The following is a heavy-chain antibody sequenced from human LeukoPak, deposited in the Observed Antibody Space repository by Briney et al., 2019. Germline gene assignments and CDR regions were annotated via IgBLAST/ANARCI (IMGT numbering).Heavy chain of an antibody. CDR2: ISGSGGST. CDR3: ARDRVWFGEFYYFDY. CDR1: GFTFSSYA. D-gene: IGHD3-10*01. Sequence: PGGSLRLSCAASGFTFSSYAMSWVRQAPGKGLEWVSAISGSGGSTYYADSVKGRFTISRDNSKNTLYLQMNSLRAEDTAVYYCARDRVWFGEFYYFDYWGQGTLVTVSS. J-gene: IGHJ4*02. V-gene: IGHV3-23*01.